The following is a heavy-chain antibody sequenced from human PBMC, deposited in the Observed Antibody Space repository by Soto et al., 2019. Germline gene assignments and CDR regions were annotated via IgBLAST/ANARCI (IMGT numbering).Heavy chain of an antibody. CDR1: GFTFSSYA. CDR2: ISGSGGST. D-gene: IGHD6-6*01. V-gene: IGHV3-23*01. CDR3: AKDMGGLYSSSSAMDV. Sequence: EVQLLESGGGLVQPGGSLRLSCAASGFTFSSYAMSWVRQAPGKGLEWVSAISGSGGSTYYADSVKGRFTISRDNSKNTLYLQMNSLRAEDTAVYYCAKDMGGLYSSSSAMDVWGQGTTVTVSS. J-gene: IGHJ6*02.